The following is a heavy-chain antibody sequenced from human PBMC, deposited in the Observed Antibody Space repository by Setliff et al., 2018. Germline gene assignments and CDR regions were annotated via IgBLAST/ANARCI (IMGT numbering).Heavy chain of an antibody. J-gene: IGHJ6*03. V-gene: IGHV4-30-4*08. CDR3: AREQWLDPPGYYHMDV. D-gene: IGHD6-19*01. Sequence: PSETLSLTCSVSGDSINSGDYFWSWIRQTPGMGLEWIGYISHSGHTYYNPSLKSRVSISVDTSKNQFSLKLSSVTAADMAVYYCAREQWLDPPGYYHMDVWAKGTTVTVSS. CDR2: ISHSGHT. CDR1: GDSINSGDYF.